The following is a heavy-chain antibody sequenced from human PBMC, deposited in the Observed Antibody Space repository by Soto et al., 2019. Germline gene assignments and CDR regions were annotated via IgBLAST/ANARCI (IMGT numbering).Heavy chain of an antibody. CDR1: GFTFSSYA. V-gene: IGHV3-23*01. Sequence: PGGSLRLSCAASGFTFSSYAMSWVRQAPGKGLEWVSAISGSGGSTYYADSVKGRFTISRDNSKNTLYLQMNSLRAEDTAVYYCAKVWPRAGSYYYYGMDVWGQGTTVTVS. CDR3: AKVWPRAGSYYYYGMDV. CDR2: ISGSGGST. D-gene: IGHD6-19*01. J-gene: IGHJ6*02.